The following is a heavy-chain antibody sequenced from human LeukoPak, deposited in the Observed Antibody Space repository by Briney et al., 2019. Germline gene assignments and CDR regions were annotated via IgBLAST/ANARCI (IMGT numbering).Heavy chain of an antibody. CDR3: ARLVPPEWFDP. D-gene: IGHD4-11*01. Sequence: SETLSLTCTVSGGSISSYYWSWIRQPPGKGLEWIANIYYSGSTYLNPSLKSRVTISIDTSKNQFSLKLTSVTAADTAVYYCARLVPPEWFDPWGQGTLVTVSS. CDR1: GGSISSYY. J-gene: IGHJ5*02. V-gene: IGHV4-59*04. CDR2: IYYSGST.